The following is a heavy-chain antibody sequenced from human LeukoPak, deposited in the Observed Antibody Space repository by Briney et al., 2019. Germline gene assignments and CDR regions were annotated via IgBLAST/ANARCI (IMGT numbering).Heavy chain of an antibody. CDR3: ARAMRHNWNYLHY. D-gene: IGHD1-20*01. Sequence: ASVKVSCKASGYTFTSYDINWVRQATGQGLEWMGWMNPNSGNTGYAQKFQGRVTMTRSTSISTAYMELSSLRSEDTAVYYCARAMRHNWNYLHYWGQGTLVTVSS. CDR1: GYTFTSYD. J-gene: IGHJ4*02. CDR2: MNPNSGNT. V-gene: IGHV1-8*01.